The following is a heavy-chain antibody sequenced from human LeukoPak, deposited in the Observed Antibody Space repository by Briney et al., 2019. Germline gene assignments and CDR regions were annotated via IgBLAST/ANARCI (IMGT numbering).Heavy chain of an antibody. D-gene: IGHD4/OR15-4a*01. J-gene: IGHJ1*01. V-gene: IGHV4-59*01. CDR2: IHYSGST. CDR1: GVSISTDY. Sequence: SETLSLTCTVTGVSISTDYWTWVRQSPGKGLEWIGYIHYSGSTSYHPSLESRVTISLDTSKNQIFLQLTSVTSADTAVYYCARDAGATAYWGQGALVTVSS. CDR3: ARDAGATAY.